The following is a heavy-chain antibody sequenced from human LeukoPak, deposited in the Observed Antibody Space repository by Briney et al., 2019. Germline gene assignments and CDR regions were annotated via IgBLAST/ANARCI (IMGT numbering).Heavy chain of an antibody. CDR3: ARGDFWSGYRHAFDI. J-gene: IGHJ3*02. CDR1: GGSISSGSYY. CDR2: IYTSGST. V-gene: IGHV4-61*02. D-gene: IGHD3-3*01. Sequence: PSQTLSLTCTVSGGSISSGSYYWSWIRQPAGEGLEWIGRIYTSGSTNYNPSLKSRVTISVDTSKSQFSLKLSSVTAADTAVYYCARGDFWSGYRHAFDIWGQGTMVTVSS.